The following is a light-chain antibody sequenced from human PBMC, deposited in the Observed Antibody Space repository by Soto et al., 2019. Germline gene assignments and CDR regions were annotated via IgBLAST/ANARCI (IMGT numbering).Light chain of an antibody. V-gene: IGKV1-5*01. CDR3: QQYQTYST. Sequence: DIQMTQSPSTMSASVGDRVTITCRASQSIRSLLSWYQHKPGKAPKVLIYDASSLGSGVPSRFSGSGSGTEFTLTISSLQPDDFATDFCQQYQTYSTFGQGTRREIK. J-gene: IGKJ5*01. CDR1: QSIRSL. CDR2: DAS.